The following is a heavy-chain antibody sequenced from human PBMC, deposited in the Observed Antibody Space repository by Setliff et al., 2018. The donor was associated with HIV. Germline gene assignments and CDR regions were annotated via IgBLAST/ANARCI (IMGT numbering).Heavy chain of an antibody. CDR2: MNPYTGNA. CDR1: GYTFTSYD. D-gene: IGHD3-16*02. CDR3: ARAYYDSVWGSHRYRFYYFDY. Sequence: GASVKVSCKASGYTFTSYDIHWVRQATGQGLEWMGWMNPYTGNAGFAQKFQGRVTMTRDTSTSSVYMELRSMRSEDTAVYYCARAYYDSVWGSHRYRFYYFDYWGQGSLVTVSS. V-gene: IGHV1-8*02. J-gene: IGHJ4*02.